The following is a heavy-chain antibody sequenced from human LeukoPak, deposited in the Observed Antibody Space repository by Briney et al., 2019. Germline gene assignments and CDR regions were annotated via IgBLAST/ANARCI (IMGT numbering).Heavy chain of an antibody. V-gene: IGHV7-4-1*02. J-gene: IGHJ4*02. D-gene: IGHD2-15*01. CDR2: INTNTGNP. Sequence: ASVKVSCKASGYTFTSYAMNWVRQAPGQGLEWMGWINTNTGNPTYAQGFTGRFVFSLDTSVSTAYLQISSLKAEDTAVYYCARTRKHEYCSGGSCYSYYDYWGQGTLVTVSS. CDR3: ARTRKHEYCSGGSCYSYYDY. CDR1: GYTFTSYA.